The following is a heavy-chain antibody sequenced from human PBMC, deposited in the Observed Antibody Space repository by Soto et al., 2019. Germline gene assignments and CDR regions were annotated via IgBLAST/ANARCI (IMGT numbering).Heavy chain of an antibody. CDR2: IYYSGST. J-gene: IGHJ3*02. V-gene: IGHV4-31*03. Sequence: QVQLQESGPGLVKPSQTLSLTCTVSGGSISSGGYYWSWIRQHPGKGLEWIGYIYYSGSTYYNPSLKSRVTISVDTSKDQFSLKLSSVTAADTAVYYCARGDGDYGVRAFDIWGQGTMVTVSS. CDR1: GGSISSGGYY. D-gene: IGHD4-17*01. CDR3: ARGDGDYGVRAFDI.